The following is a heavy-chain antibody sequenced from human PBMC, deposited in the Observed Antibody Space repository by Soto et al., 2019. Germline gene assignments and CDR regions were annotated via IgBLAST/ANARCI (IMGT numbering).Heavy chain of an antibody. CDR1: GGTFSSYA. J-gene: IGHJ4*02. Sequence: SVKVSCKASGGTFSSYAISWVRQAPGQGLEWMGGIIPIFGTANYAQKFQGRVTITADESTSTAYMELSSLRSEDTAVYYCARADPYSSSSSGPYYFDYWGQGTLVTVSS. D-gene: IGHD6-13*01. CDR3: ARADPYSSSSSGPYYFDY. V-gene: IGHV1-69*13. CDR2: IIPIFGTA.